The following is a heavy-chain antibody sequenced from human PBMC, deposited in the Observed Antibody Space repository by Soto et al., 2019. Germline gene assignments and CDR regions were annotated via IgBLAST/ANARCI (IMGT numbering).Heavy chain of an antibody. D-gene: IGHD6-13*01. CDR3: ARGDIAAAGFSTFAY. V-gene: IGHV1-46*03. CDR2: INPSGGST. J-gene: IGHJ4*02. Sequence: ASVKVSCKASGYTFTSYYMHWVRQAPGQGLEWMGIINPSGGSTSYAQKFQGRVTMTRDTSTSTVYMELSSLRSEDTAVYYCARGDIAAAGFSTFAYWGQGTLVTVSS. CDR1: GYTFTSYY.